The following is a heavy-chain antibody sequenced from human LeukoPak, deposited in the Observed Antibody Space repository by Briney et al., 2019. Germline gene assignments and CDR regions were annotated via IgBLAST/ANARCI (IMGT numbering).Heavy chain of an antibody. J-gene: IGHJ6*04. V-gene: IGHV3-30*18. Sequence: PGGSLRLSCAASGFTFSSYGMHWVRQAPGKGLEWVAVISYDGSNKYYADSVKGRFTISRDNSKNTLYLQMNSLRAEDTAVYYCAKEIDGYLMVRGVMRDHYYYGTDVWGKGTTVTVSS. CDR2: ISYDGSNK. CDR1: GFTFSSYG. CDR3: AKEIDGYLMVRGVMRDHYYYGTDV. D-gene: IGHD3-10*01.